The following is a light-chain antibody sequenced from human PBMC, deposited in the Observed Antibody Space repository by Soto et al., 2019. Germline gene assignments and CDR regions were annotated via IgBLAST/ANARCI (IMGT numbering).Light chain of an antibody. CDR2: RAS. Sequence: DIVMTQSPDSLAVSLGERATINCKSSQSVLYSSNNKNYLAWYQQKPGQPPKLLIYRASTRESGVPDRFSGSGSGTDFTLTISSLQAEGVAVYYCQQYYSTLPTFGQGTKVEIK. V-gene: IGKV4-1*01. CDR1: QSVLYSSNNKNY. J-gene: IGKJ1*01. CDR3: QQYYSTLPT.